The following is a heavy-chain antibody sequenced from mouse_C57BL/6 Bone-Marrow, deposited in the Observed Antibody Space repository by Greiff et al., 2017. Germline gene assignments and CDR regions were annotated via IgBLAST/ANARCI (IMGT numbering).Heavy chain of an antibody. CDR1: GFNINDDY. CDR3: TPYYYGSSYGYFDV. V-gene: IGHV14-4*01. D-gene: IGHD1-1*01. CDR2: IDPENGDT. J-gene: IGHJ1*03. Sequence: EVQLHQSGAELVRPGASVKLSCTASGFNINDDYMHWVKQRPEQGLEWIGWIDPENGDTEYASKFQGKATITADTSSNPAYLQLSSLTYADTAVYYCTPYYYGSSYGYFDVWGTGTTVTVSS.